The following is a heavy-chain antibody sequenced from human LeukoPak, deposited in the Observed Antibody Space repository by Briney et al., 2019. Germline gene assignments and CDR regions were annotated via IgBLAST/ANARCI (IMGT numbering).Heavy chain of an antibody. J-gene: IGHJ1*01. CDR3: ARDSADCSGSSCYSAEYFQH. CDR1: GYTFTSYG. D-gene: IGHD2-15*01. CDR2: ISAYNGNT. Sequence: GESLKISCKGSGYTFTSYGISWVRQAPGQGLEWMGWISAYNGNTNYAQKLQGRVTMTTDTSTSTAYMELRGLRSDDTAVYYCARDSADCSGSSCYSAEYFQHWGQGTLVTVSS. V-gene: IGHV1-18*01.